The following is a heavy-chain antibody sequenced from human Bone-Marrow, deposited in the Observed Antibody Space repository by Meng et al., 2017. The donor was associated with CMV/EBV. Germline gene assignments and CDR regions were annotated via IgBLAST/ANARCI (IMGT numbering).Heavy chain of an antibody. V-gene: IGHV4-59*01. CDR1: GGSISSYY. Sequence: GSLRLSCTVSGGSISSYYWSWIRQPPGKGLEWIGYIYYSGSTNYNPSPKSRVTISVDTSKNQFSLKLSSVTAADTAVYYCARVIVLIPAAIPSDNWFDPWGQGTLVTVSS. CDR3: ARVIVLIPAAIPSDNWFDP. CDR2: IYYSGST. D-gene: IGHD2-2*01. J-gene: IGHJ5*02.